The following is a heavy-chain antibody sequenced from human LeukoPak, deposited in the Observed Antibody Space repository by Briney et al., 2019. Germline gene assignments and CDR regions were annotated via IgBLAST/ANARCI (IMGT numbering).Heavy chain of an antibody. CDR3: ARTCRDGYNLSPGPYYYYYMDV. CDR2: IWYDGSNN. J-gene: IGHJ6*03. D-gene: IGHD5-24*01. V-gene: IGHV3-33*01. Sequence: GGSLRLSCGASGFTFSSYGMHWVRQAPGKGLEWVAVIWYDGSNNYYADSVKGRFTISRDNSKNTLYLQMNSLRAEDTAVYYCARTCRDGYNLSPGPYYYYYMDVWGKGTTVTVSS. CDR1: GFTFSSYG.